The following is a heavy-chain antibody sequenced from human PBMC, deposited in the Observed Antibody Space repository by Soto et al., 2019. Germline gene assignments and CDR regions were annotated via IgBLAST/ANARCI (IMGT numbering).Heavy chain of an antibody. CDR1: GYSFTSYW. J-gene: IGHJ6*03. D-gene: IGHD3-10*01. Sequence: GESLKISCKGSGYSFTSYWIGWVRQMPGKGLEWMGIIYPGDSDTRYSPSFQGQVTISADKSISTAYLQWSSLKASDTAMYYCARSLPEPLDYYYYYMDVWGKGTTVTVSS. CDR2: IYPGDSDT. V-gene: IGHV5-51*01. CDR3: ARSLPEPLDYYYYYMDV.